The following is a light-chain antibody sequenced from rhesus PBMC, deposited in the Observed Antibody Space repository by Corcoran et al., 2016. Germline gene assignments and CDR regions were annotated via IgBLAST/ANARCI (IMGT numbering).Light chain of an antibody. CDR1: QSVTNY. J-gene: IGKJ3*01. CDR3: QKYSNSPFT. CDR2: DAS. Sequence: QVMLTQSPATLSLSPGERATLSCRASQSVTNYLAWYQQKPGQAPRLLIYDASSRAAGFPDRFSGSGSGTEFTLTISSLEPEDFAVYYCQKYSNSPFTFGPGTKLDIK. V-gene: IGKV3-53*01.